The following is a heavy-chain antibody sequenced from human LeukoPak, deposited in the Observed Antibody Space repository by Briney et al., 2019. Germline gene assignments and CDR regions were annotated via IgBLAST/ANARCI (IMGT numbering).Heavy chain of an antibody. V-gene: IGHV3-7*01. J-gene: IGHJ4*02. CDR2: IKQDGSEK. CDR3: ARGGYDFWSGYYRTGPYYFDY. Sequence: GGSLRLSCAASGFTFSSYWMSWVRQAPGKGLEWVANIKQDGSEKYYVDSVKGRFTISRDNAKNSLYLQMNSLRAEDTAVYYCARGGYDFWSGYYRTGPYYFDYWGQGTLVTVSS. CDR1: GFTFSSYW. D-gene: IGHD3-3*01.